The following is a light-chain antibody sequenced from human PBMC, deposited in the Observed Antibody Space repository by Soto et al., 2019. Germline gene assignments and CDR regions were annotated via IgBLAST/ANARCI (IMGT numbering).Light chain of an antibody. J-gene: IGKJ1*01. CDR2: GGS. CDR1: QSVSSNH. V-gene: IGKV3-20*01. Sequence: DIVLTQSPGTLSLSPGERATLSCRASQSVSSNHLAWYQQKPGQAPRLLIYGGSSRATGIPVRFSGSGSETYFTVTITRLEPEDFAVYYCQQYSSSRRFXHGTKVDIK. CDR3: QQYSSSRR.